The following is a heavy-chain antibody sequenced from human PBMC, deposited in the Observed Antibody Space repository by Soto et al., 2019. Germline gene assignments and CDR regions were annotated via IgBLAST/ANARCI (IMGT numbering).Heavy chain of an antibody. V-gene: IGHV1-58*01. Sequence: SVKVSCKASGFTFTSSAVQWVRQARGQRLEWIGWIVVGSGNTNYAQKFQERVTITRDMSTSTAYMELSSLRSEDTAVYYCAAVIKWFRRDYFDYWGQGTLITVSS. CDR1: GFTFTSSA. CDR2: IVVGSGNT. D-gene: IGHD5-12*01. CDR3: AAVIKWFRRDYFDY. J-gene: IGHJ4*02.